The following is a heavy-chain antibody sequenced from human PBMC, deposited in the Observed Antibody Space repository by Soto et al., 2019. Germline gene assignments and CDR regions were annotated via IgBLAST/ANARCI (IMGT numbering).Heavy chain of an antibody. D-gene: IGHD6-13*01. Sequence: GGSLRLSCAASGFTFSSYSMHWVRQAPGKGLEYVSAISSNGGSTYYANSVKGRFTISRDNSKNTLYLQMGSLRAEDMAVYYCARGYREVWFDPWGQGTLVTVSS. J-gene: IGHJ5*02. CDR1: GFTFSSYS. V-gene: IGHV3-64*01. CDR2: ISSNGGST. CDR3: ARGYREVWFDP.